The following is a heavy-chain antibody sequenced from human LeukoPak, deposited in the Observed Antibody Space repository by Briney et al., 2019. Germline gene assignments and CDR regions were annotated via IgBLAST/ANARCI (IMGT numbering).Heavy chain of an antibody. Sequence: GGSLRLSCAASGFTFSSYAMNWVRQAPGKGLEYVSSISYNGGSTYYANSVKGRFTISRDDAKNLLYLDMNSLRAEDTAVYYCARGHTAVTRHFDFWGQGTLVTVSS. V-gene: IGHV3-64*01. CDR3: ARGHTAVTRHFDF. J-gene: IGHJ4*02. CDR1: GFTFSSYA. D-gene: IGHD4-17*01. CDR2: ISYNGGST.